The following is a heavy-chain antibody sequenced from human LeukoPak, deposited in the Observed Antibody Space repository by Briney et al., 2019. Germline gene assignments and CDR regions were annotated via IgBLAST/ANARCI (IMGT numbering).Heavy chain of an antibody. D-gene: IGHD3-22*01. V-gene: IGHV3-23*01. Sequence: GGSLRLSCAASGFTFGSFAMSWVRQAPGKGLEWVSTISGSGDSTYYADSVKGRFTISRDNSKNTLFLQMNSLRAEDTAVYYCANSEMQITMIPKGWDYWGQGTLVTVSS. CDR3: ANSEMQITMIPKGWDY. CDR2: ISGSGDST. J-gene: IGHJ4*02. CDR1: GFTFGSFA.